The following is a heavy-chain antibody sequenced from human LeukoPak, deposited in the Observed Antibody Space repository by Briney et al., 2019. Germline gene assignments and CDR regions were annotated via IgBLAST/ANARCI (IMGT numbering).Heavy chain of an antibody. D-gene: IGHD6-13*01. Sequence: GASVEVSCKASGYTFTIYYMHWVRQAPGQGLEWMGIINPSGGSTSYAQKFQGRVTMTRDTSTSTVYMELSSLRSEDTAVYYCARAVGIAAAGTEDDYWGQGTLVTVSS. CDR1: GYTFTIYY. CDR3: ARAVGIAAAGTEDDY. V-gene: IGHV1-46*01. J-gene: IGHJ4*02. CDR2: INPSGGST.